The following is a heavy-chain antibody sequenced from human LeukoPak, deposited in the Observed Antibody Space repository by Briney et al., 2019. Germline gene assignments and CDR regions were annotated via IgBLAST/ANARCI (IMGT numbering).Heavy chain of an antibody. D-gene: IGHD4-11*01. Sequence: GGSLRLSCVVSGSHVTYNYMIWVRHARGEGREWLALSVSGGTTYYANSLKRRFTISRHRPNNTLFLQMNNLRPEDTAVYYCARTTYYYDTDVWGPGTTVTVSS. CDR2: SVSGGTT. CDR3: ARTTYYYDTDV. J-gene: IGHJ6*02. V-gene: IGHV3-53*04. CDR1: GSHVTYNY.